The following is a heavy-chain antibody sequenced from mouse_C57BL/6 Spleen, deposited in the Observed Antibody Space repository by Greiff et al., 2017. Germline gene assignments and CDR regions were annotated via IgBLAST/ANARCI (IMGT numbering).Heavy chain of an antibody. Sequence: QVQLQQSGPELVKPGASVKISCQASGYAFSSSWMNWVKQRPGKGLEWIGRLYPGDGDTNYNGKFKGTATLTADKSSSTAYMQLSSLTSGDSAVYFCAGLNYYDYGGFAFRGQGTLVPVSA. CDR3: AGLNYYDYGGFAF. CDR2: LYPGDGDT. CDR1: GYAFSSSW. J-gene: IGHJ3*01. V-gene: IGHV1-82*01. D-gene: IGHD2-4*01.